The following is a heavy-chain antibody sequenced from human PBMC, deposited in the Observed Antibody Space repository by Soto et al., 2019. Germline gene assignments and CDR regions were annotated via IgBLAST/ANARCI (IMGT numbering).Heavy chain of an antibody. V-gene: IGHV3-30-3*01. D-gene: IGHD2-2*01. CDR2: ISYDGSNK. Sequence: GGSLRLSCAASGFTFSSYAMHWVRQAPGKGLEWVAVISYDGSNKYYADSVKGRFTISRDNSKNTLYLQMNSLRAEDTAVYYCASPPSGYCSSTSCGGVDYWGQGTLVTVPS. J-gene: IGHJ4*02. CDR3: ASPPSGYCSSTSCGGVDY. CDR1: GFTFSSYA.